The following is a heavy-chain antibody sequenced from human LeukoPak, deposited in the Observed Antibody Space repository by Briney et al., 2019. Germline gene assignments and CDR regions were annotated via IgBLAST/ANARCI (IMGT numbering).Heavy chain of an antibody. J-gene: IGHJ4*02. V-gene: IGHV3-48*03. CDR1: GFTFSSYE. Sequence: GGSLGLSCAASGFTFSSYEMNWVRQAPGKGLEWVSYISSSGSTIYYANSVKGRFTISRDNAKNSLYLQMNSLRAEDTAVYYCASKYSSGWYYFDYWGQGTLVTVSS. D-gene: IGHD6-19*01. CDR2: ISSSGSTI. CDR3: ASKYSSGWYYFDY.